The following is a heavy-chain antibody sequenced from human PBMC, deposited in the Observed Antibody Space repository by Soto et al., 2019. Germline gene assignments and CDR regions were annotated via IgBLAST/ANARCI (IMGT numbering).Heavy chain of an antibody. CDR1: GGTFSTYT. J-gene: IGHJ5*02. Sequence: SVKVSCKASGGTFSTYTIAWVRQAPGQGLEWMGRIIPIIGIINYAQKFQGRVTITADKFTGTAYMELTRLRSDDTAVYYCAGDPDSHYNDSHASPYPWGQGTLVTVS. V-gene: IGHV1-69*04. CDR2: IIPIIGII. CDR3: AGDPDSHYNDSHASPYP. D-gene: IGHD3-22*01.